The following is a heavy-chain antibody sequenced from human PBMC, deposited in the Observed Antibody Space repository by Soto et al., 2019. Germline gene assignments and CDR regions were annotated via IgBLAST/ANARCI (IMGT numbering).Heavy chain of an antibody. CDR2: INPSGGST. Sequence: ASVKVSCKASGYTFTSYYMHWVRQAPGQGLEWMGIINPSGGSTSYAQKFQGRVTVTRDTSTSTVYMELSSLRSEDTAVYYCAGQLSSDETYYYGMDVWGQGTTVTVSS. CDR3: AGQLSSDETYYYGMDV. D-gene: IGHD6-25*01. CDR1: GYTFTSYY. V-gene: IGHV1-46*01. J-gene: IGHJ6*02.